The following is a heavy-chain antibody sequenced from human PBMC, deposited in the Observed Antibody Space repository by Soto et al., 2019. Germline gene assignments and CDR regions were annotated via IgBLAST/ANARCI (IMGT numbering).Heavy chain of an antibody. CDR1: GFAVSSKY. Sequence: EVQLVESGGGLIQPGGSLRLSCAASGFAVSSKYMTWVRQAPGKGLEWVSVIYGGGTTYYADSVKGRFTISRDTSKNTLYLQRNSLGAAATAVYYGVQTTGWPGFDFWGQGTLVTVSS. V-gene: IGHV3-53*01. CDR2: IYGGGTT. J-gene: IGHJ4*02. CDR3: VQTTGWPGFDF. D-gene: IGHD6-19*01.